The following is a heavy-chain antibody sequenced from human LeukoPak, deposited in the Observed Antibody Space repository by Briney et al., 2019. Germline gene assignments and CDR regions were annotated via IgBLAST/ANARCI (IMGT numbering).Heavy chain of an antibody. Sequence: GESLKISCQASGYSFTNYWIGWVRQMPGKGLEWMGIIYPGDSDTRYSPSFQGQVTISADKSITTAYLQWSSLKASDTAIYYCAIQDSSRYDYWGQGTLVTVSS. CDR3: AIQDSSRYDY. D-gene: IGHD3-22*01. J-gene: IGHJ4*02. V-gene: IGHV5-51*01. CDR1: GYSFTNYW. CDR2: IYPGDSDT.